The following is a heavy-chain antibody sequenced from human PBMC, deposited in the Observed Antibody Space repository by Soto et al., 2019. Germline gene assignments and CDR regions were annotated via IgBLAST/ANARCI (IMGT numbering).Heavy chain of an antibody. D-gene: IGHD3-16*01. Sequence: QVQLQESGPGLVKPSQTLSLTCTVSGGCISSGGYYWSWIRQHPGKGLEWIGYIYYSGSTYYNPSLKSRLTMSVDTSKNQFSLKLSSVTAADTAVYYCAGGAYYYYYGMDVWGQGTTVTVSS. J-gene: IGHJ6*02. V-gene: IGHV4-31*03. CDR3: AGGAYYYYYGMDV. CDR2: IYYSGST. CDR1: GGCISSGGYY.